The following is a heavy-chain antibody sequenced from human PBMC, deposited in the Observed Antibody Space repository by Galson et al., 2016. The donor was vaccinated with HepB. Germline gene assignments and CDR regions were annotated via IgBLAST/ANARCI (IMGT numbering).Heavy chain of an antibody. J-gene: IGHJ2*01. CDR2: IYHSGTT. V-gene: IGHV4-30-4*01. CDR3: ASHQNRLTTGWYFDL. CDR1: GGSVSSGDYY. D-gene: IGHD1-14*01. Sequence: TLSLTCTVSGGSVSSGDYYWSWLRQPPGKGLEWIGYIYHSGTTNYNPSLKSRVTISMDTSQNQFSLRSTSVTAADTAVYYCASHQNRLTTGWYFDLWGRGTLVTVSS.